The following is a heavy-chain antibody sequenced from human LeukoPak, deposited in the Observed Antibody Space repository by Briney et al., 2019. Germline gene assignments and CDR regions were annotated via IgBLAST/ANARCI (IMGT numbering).Heavy chain of an antibody. J-gene: IGHJ4*02. CDR3: ASPRAYSSSWEFDY. D-gene: IGHD6-13*01. CDR2: ISYDGSNK. V-gene: IGHV3-30-3*01. CDR1: GFTFSSYA. Sequence: PGGSLRLSCAASGFTFSSYAMHWVRQAPGKGLEWVAVISYDGSNKYYADSVKGRFTISRDNSKNTLYLQMNSLRAEDTAVYYCASPRAYSSSWEFDYWGQGTLVTVSS.